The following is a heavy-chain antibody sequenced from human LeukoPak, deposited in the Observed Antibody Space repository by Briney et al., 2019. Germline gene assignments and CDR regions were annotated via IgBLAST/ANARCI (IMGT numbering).Heavy chain of an antibody. D-gene: IGHD3-10*01. Sequence: GGSLRLSCAASGFTVSSNYMSWVRQAPGKGLEWVSYISSSGDTRYYADSVKGRFTISRDNAKNSLYLQMNSLRAEDTAVYYCARVSGIEARYWGRGILVTVSS. CDR3: ARVSGIEARY. CDR2: ISSSGDTR. V-gene: IGHV3-48*01. J-gene: IGHJ4*02. CDR1: GFTVSSNY.